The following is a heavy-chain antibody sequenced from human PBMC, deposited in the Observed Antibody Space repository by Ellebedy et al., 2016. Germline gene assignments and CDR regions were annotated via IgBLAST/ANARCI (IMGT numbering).Heavy chain of an antibody. D-gene: IGHD5-12*01. J-gene: IGHJ4*02. CDR1: GFTFSNYA. V-gene: IGHV3-23*01. CDR2: SGTGGIT. Sequence: GESLKISCAASGFTFSNYAMGWVRQAPGKGLQWVSISGTGGITDYADSVRGRFTISRDNSKNTLYLQMNSLRAEDTAAYYCAKGQGWIVTNWHFDYWGQGTLVTVSS. CDR3: AKGQGWIVTNWHFDY.